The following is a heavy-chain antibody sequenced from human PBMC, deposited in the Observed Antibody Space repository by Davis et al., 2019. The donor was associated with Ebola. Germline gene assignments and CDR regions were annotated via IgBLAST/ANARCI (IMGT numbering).Heavy chain of an antibody. D-gene: IGHD1-26*01. Sequence: GESLKISCAASGFTFSSYGMHWVRQAPGKGLEWVAVISYAGSNKYYADSVKGRFTISRDNSKNTLYLQMNSLRADDTAVYYCARDGMSYSYYFDYWGQGTLVTVSS. CDR3: ARDGMSYSYYFDY. V-gene: IGHV3-30*03. CDR2: ISYAGSNK. J-gene: IGHJ4*02. CDR1: GFTFSSYG.